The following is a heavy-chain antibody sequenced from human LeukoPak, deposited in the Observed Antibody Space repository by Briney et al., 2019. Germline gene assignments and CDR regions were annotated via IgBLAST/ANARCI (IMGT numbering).Heavy chain of an antibody. CDR1: GYTFTSYY. Sequence: ASVKVSCKASGYTFTSYYMHWVRQAPGQGLEWMGIINPSGGSTSYAQEFQGRVTMTRDTSTSTVYMELSSLRSEDTAVYYCARDFVVVVAATPGGGTYYFDYWGQGTLVTVSS. J-gene: IGHJ4*02. CDR2: INPSGGST. V-gene: IGHV1-46*01. D-gene: IGHD2-15*01. CDR3: ARDFVVVVAATPGGGTYYFDY.